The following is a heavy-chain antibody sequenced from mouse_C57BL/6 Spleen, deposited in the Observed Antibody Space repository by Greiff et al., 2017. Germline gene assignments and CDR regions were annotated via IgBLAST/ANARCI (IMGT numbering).Heavy chain of an antibody. Sequence: DVQLQESGTVLARPGASVKMSCKTSGYTFTSYWMHWVKQRPGQGLEWIGAIYPGNSDTSYNQKFKGKAKLTAVTSASTAYMELSSLTNEDSAVYYCTGITTVVGENYFDYWGQGTTLTVS. J-gene: IGHJ2*01. CDR3: TGITTVVGENYFDY. V-gene: IGHV1-5*01. CDR1: GYTFTSYW. CDR2: IYPGNSDT. D-gene: IGHD1-1*01.